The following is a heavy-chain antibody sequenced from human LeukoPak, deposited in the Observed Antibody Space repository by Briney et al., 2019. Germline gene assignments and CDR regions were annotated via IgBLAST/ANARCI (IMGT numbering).Heavy chain of an antibody. V-gene: IGHV4-59*06. CDR2: IYYSGSS. CDR3: ARNRDGYNSLDY. J-gene: IGHJ4*02. CDR1: GGSISSYY. D-gene: IGHD5-24*01. Sequence: SETLSLTCTVSGGSISSYYWSWIRQHPGKGLEWIGYIYYSGSSYYNPSLRSRVTISVDTSKNHFSLKLSSVTAADTAVYYCARNRDGYNSLDYWGQGTLVTVSS.